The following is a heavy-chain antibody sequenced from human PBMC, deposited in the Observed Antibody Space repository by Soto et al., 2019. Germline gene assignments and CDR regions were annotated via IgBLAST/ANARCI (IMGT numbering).Heavy chain of an antibody. D-gene: IGHD3-3*01. CDR2: FDPEDGST. J-gene: IGHJ4*02. V-gene: IGHV1-24*01. CDR1: GSTLTELS. CDR3: AAVRGFLEYLTI. Sequence: ASVKVSCKVSGSTLTELSFHWVRQAPGKGLEWMGGFDPEDGSTISAQRFQGRLTMTEDTSTDTAYMDLSSLRSEDTAVYYCAAVRGFLEYLTIWGQGTLDTVSS.